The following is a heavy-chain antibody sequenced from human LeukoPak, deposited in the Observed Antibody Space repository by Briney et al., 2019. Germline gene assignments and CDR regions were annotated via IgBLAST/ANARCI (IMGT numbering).Heavy chain of an antibody. D-gene: IGHD3-22*01. J-gene: IGHJ4*02. CDR2: INHSGST. V-gene: IGHV4-34*01. CDR3: ARRGYYDNSGYNFFDH. Sequence: SETLSLTCAVYGGSFSGYYWSWIRQPPGKGLEWIGEINHSGSTNYNPPLKSRVTISVDTSKNQFSLKLFSVTAADTAVYYCARRGYYDNSGYNFFDHWGQGILVTVSS. CDR1: GGSFSGYY.